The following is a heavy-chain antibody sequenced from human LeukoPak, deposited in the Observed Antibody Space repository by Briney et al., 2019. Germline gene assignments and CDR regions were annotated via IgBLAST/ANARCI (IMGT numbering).Heavy chain of an antibody. V-gene: IGHV3-23*01. Sequence: GGSLRLSCAASGFTFDTYGMSWVRQAPGKGLEWVSSISSNSANTYYADSVKGRFTISRDNSKNTLYLQMNSLRAEDTAVYYCAKDGTGCGGDCYSDYWGQGTLVTVSS. CDR2: ISSNSANT. D-gene: IGHD2-21*02. J-gene: IGHJ4*02. CDR3: AKDGTGCGGDCYSDY. CDR1: GFTFDTYG.